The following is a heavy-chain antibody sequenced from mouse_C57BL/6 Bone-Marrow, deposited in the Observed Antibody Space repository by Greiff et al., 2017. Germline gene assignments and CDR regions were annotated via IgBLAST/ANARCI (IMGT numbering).Heavy chain of an antibody. CDR3: ASDGGNGYGIFEGDFYG. D-gene: IGHD2-1*01. V-gene: IGHV1-9*01. CDR2: ILPGSGST. J-gene: IGHJ1*03. CDR1: GYTFTGYW. Sequence: VQLQQSGAELMKPGASVKLSCKATGYTFTGYWIEWVKQRPGHGLEWIGEILPGSGSTNYNEKFKGKATFTADTSSNTAYMQLSSLTTGDSAMYYGASDGGNGYGIFEGDFYGWGTGTTVTV.